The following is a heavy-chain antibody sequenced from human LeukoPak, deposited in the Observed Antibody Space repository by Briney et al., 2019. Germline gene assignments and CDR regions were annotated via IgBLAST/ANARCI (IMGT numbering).Heavy chain of an antibody. CDR1: GYIFTSYW. D-gene: IGHD3-16*02. V-gene: IGHV5-51*01. J-gene: IGHJ4*02. CDR2: IYPGDSDT. CDR3: ARQAYYDYVWGSYRSNRYFDY. Sequence: GESLKISCKGSGYIFTSYWIGWVRQMPGKGLEWMGIIYPGDSDTRYSPSFQGQVTISADKSISTAYLQWSSLKASDTAMYYCARQAYYDYVWGSYRSNRYFDYWGQGTLVTVSS.